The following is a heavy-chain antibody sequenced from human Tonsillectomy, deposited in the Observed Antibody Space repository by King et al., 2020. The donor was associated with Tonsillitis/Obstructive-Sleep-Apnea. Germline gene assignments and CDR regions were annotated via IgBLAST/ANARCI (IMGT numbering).Heavy chain of an antibody. D-gene: IGHD2-2*01. CDR1: GFSFSSYT. V-gene: IGHV3-48*02. CDR3: ATFWPQDTAVGTPAFYWYFDV. CDR2: ISRNSSTI. J-gene: IGHJ2*01. Sequence: VQLVESGGGLVQPGGSLRLSCEASGFSFSSYTMNWVRQAPGKGPEWVSYISRNSSTIYYADSVKGRFTISRDNAKNSLYLQMNSLRDEDTAIYYCATFWPQDTAVGTPAFYWYFDVWGRGTLVTVSS.